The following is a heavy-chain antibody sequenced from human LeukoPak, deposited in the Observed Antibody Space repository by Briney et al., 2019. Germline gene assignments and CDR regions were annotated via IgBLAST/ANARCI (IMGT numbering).Heavy chain of an antibody. CDR3: AKDSAAMPYYYYYFYMDV. D-gene: IGHD2-2*01. Sequence: GGSLRLSCAASGFTFSSYAMHWVRQAPGKGLEWVAVISYDGSNKYYADSVKGRFTISRDNSKNTLYLQMNSLRPEDTAVYYCAKDSAAMPYYYYYFYMDVWGKGTTVTISS. CDR1: GFTFSSYA. CDR2: ISYDGSNK. J-gene: IGHJ6*03. V-gene: IGHV3-30*04.